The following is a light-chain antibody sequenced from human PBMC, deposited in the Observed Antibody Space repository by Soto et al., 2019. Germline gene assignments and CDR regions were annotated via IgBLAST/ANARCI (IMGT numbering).Light chain of an antibody. V-gene: IGKV4-1*01. Sequence: DIVMTQSPDSLAVSLGERATINCKSSQSVFYSSNNKNYLAWYQQKPGQPPKLLIYWASTRESGVPDRFSGSGSGTDFTLTISSLQAEDVAVYYCQQYDSTPLTFGGGTKVEIK. J-gene: IGKJ4*01. CDR2: WAS. CDR1: QSVFYSSNNKNY. CDR3: QQYDSTPLT.